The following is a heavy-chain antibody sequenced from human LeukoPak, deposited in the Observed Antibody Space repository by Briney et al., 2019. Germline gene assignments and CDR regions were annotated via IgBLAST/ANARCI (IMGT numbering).Heavy chain of an antibody. D-gene: IGHD2-2*01. V-gene: IGHV3-15*01. CDR3: AKEAYCSSTSCYPDY. CDR1: GFTFSNAW. Sequence: GGSLRLSCAASGFTFSNAWMSWVRQAPGKGLEWVGRIKSKTDGGTTDYAAPVKGRFTISRDDSKNTLYLQMNSLRAEDTAVYYCAKEAYCSSTSCYPDYWGQGTLVTVSS. J-gene: IGHJ4*02. CDR2: IKSKTDGGTT.